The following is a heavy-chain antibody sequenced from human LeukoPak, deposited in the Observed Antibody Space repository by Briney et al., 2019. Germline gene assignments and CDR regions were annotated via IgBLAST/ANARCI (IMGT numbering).Heavy chain of an antibody. J-gene: IGHJ6*03. D-gene: IGHD6-13*01. V-gene: IGHV3-23*01. Sequence: PGGSLRLSCAASGFTFSSYAMSWVRQAPGKGLEWVSAISGSGGSTYYADSVKGRFTISRDNSKNTLYLQMNSLRAEDTAVYYCAKARTLPSYSSSWYVDYYYYYMDVWGKGTTVTVSS. CDR3: AKARTLPSYSSSWYVDYYYYYMDV. CDR1: GFTFSSYA. CDR2: ISGSGGST.